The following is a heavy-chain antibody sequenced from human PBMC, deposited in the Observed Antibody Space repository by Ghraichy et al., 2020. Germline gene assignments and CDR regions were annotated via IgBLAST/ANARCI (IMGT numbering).Heavy chain of an antibody. CDR1: GGSISSYY. CDR2: IYYSGST. D-gene: IGHD6-13*01. V-gene: IGHV4-59*01. Sequence: ESLNISCTVSGGSISSYYWSWIRQPPGKGLEWIGYIYYSGSTNYNPSLKSRVTISVDTSKNQFSLKLSSVTAADTAVYYCARDNSAGYYYYGMDVWGQGTTVTVSS. CDR3: ARDNSAGYYYYGMDV. J-gene: IGHJ6*02.